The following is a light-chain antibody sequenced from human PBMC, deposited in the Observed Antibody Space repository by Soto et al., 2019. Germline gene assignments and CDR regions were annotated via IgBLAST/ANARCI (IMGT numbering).Light chain of an antibody. J-gene: IGLJ2*01. CDR3: SSYAGNNLLV. CDR2: EVN. Sequence: QSALTQPPSASGSPGQSVTISCTGTSSDVGGYNYVSWYQQHPGKAPRLMIYEVNKRPSGLPYRFSGSKSGNTASLTVSGLQADDEAVYYCSSYAGNNLLVFGGGTKLTVL. V-gene: IGLV2-8*01. CDR1: SSDVGGYNY.